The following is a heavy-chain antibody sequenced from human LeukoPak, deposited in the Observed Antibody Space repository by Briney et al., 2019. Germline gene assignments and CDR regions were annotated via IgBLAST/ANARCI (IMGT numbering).Heavy chain of an antibody. D-gene: IGHD4-17*01. J-gene: IGHJ5*02. CDR3: ARDECGYYGCDR. Sequence: GGSLSLSCAASGFTLSSYALSWVRQHPGKGLDCASSLSAGGASTYYAHSVKGRFTISRDNSKNTLYLQMNSLRAEDTAVYYCARDECGYYGCDRWGQGTLVTVSS. V-gene: IGHV3-23*01. CDR2: LSAGGAST. CDR1: GFTLSSYA.